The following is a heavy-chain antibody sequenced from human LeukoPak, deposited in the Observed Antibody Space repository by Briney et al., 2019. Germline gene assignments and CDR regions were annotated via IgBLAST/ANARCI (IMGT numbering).Heavy chain of an antibody. CDR3: ASPPGVERLPTMDV. J-gene: IGHJ6*03. CDR1: GFTFSSYS. Sequence: PGGSLRLSCAASGFTFSSYSMNWVRQAPGKGLEWVSYISSSSSTIYYADSVKGRFTISRDNAKNSLYLQMNSLRAEDTAVYYCASPPGVERLPTMDVWGKGTTVTVSS. V-gene: IGHV3-48*04. CDR2: ISSSSSTI. D-gene: IGHD6-25*01.